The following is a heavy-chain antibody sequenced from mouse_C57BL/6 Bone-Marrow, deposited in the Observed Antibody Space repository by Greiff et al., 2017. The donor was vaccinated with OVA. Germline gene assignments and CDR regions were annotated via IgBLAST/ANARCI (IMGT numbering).Heavy chain of an antibody. CDR3: ARGYYGFFDY. CDR2: INPYNGGT. Sequence: VQLQQSGPVLVKPGASVKMSCKASGYTFTDYYMNWVKQSHGKSLEWIGVINPYNGGTSYNQKFKGKATLTVDKPSSTAYMELNSLTSEDSAVYYCARGYYGFFDYWGQGTTLTVSS. D-gene: IGHD1-1*01. V-gene: IGHV1-19*01. CDR1: GYTFTDYY. J-gene: IGHJ2*01.